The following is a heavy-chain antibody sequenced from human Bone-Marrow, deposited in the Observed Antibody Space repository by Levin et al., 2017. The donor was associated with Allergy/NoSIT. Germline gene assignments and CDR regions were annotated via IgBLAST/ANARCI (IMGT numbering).Heavy chain of an antibody. CDR1: GFIFHNYW. CDR2: IKRDGSDK. CDR3: ASGGKSGYYVPLDH. V-gene: IGHV3-7*01. J-gene: IGHJ4*02. Sequence: PGGSLRLSCAASGFIFHNYWMSWVRQAPGKGLEWVATIKRDGSDKYYVDSVKGRFTISRDNAKNFLYLQMSRLRVEDTALYYCASGGKSGYYVPLDHWGQGNLVTVSS. D-gene: IGHD3-3*01.